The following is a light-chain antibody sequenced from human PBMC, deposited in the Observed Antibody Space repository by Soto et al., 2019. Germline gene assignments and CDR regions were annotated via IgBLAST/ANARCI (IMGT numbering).Light chain of an antibody. V-gene: IGKV3-20*01. Sequence: EIGITHSPASLSLSPGEIATLSWRSSQSISSTHLVWYQQKPGQAPRLLIYGASRRATGIPDRFIGSGSGTDFTLTIGRLEPEDFAVYYCQHYIMSLTTFGQGTKVDIK. CDR3: QHYIMSLTT. CDR1: QSISSTH. J-gene: IGKJ1*01. CDR2: GAS.